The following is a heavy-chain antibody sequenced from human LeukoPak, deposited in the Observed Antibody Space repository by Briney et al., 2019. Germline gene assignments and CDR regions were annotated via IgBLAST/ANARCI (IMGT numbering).Heavy chain of an antibody. CDR2: INPSGGST. CDR1: GYTFTSYY. Sequence: VASVKVSCKASGYTFTSYYMHWVRQAPGQGLEWMGIINPSGGSTSYAQKFQGRVTMTRDMSTSTVYMELSSLRSEDTAVYYCARDQKLGYCSGGSCSILQNDAFDIWGQGTMVTVSS. CDR3: ARDQKLGYCSGGSCSILQNDAFDI. D-gene: IGHD2-15*01. J-gene: IGHJ3*02. V-gene: IGHV1-46*01.